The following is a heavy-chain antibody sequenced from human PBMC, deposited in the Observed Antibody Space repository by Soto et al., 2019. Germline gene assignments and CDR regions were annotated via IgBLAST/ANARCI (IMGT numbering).Heavy chain of an antibody. J-gene: IGHJ6*02. CDR1: GFTFSSYG. D-gene: IGHD3-3*01. Sequence: GGSLRLSCAASGFTFSSYGMHWVRQAPGRGLEWVAVIWYDGSNKYYADSVKGRFTISRDNSKNTLYLQMNSLRAEDTAVYYCARDGDFWSGYYTRYYYYGMDVWGQGTTVTVSS. CDR3: ARDGDFWSGYYTRYYYYGMDV. CDR2: IWYDGSNK. V-gene: IGHV3-33*01.